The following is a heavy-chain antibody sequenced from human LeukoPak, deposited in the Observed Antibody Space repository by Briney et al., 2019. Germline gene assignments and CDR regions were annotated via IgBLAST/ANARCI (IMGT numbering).Heavy chain of an antibody. Sequence: GGSLRLSCAASGFTFSSYEMNWVRQAPGKGLEWVSYISSSGSTKYYADSVRGRFTISRDNARNSLYLQMNSLRAEDTAVYYCARASPAKDILTGYYRDWGQGTLVTVSS. CDR2: ISSSGSTK. CDR3: ARASPAKDILTGYYRD. CDR1: GFTFSSYE. J-gene: IGHJ4*02. D-gene: IGHD3-9*01. V-gene: IGHV3-48*03.